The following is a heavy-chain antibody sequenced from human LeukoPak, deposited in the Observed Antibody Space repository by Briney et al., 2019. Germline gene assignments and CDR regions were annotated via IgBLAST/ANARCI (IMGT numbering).Heavy chain of an antibody. J-gene: IGHJ4*02. Sequence: ASVKVSCKASGYTFTSYGISWVRQAPGQGLEWMGWISAYNGNTNYAQKLQGRVTMTTDTSTSTAYMELRSLRSDDTAVYYCASAGYSYGYGTHDYWGQGTLVTVSS. V-gene: IGHV1-18*01. CDR3: ASAGYSYGYGTHDY. CDR1: GYTFTSYG. CDR2: ISAYNGNT. D-gene: IGHD5-18*01.